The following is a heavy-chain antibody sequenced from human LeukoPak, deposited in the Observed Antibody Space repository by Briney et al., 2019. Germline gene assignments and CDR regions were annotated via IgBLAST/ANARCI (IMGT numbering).Heavy chain of an antibody. CDR1: GFTFSSYW. D-gene: IGHD5-12*01. CDR3: ARGSGYDFNYYYYGMDV. V-gene: IGHV3-7*03. CDR2: IKQDGSEK. J-gene: IGHJ6*02. Sequence: PGGSLRLSCAASGFTFSSYWMSWVRQAPGKGLEWVANIKQDGSEKYYVDSVKGRFTISRDNAKNSLYLQMNSLRAEDTAVYYCARGSGYDFNYYYYGMDVWGQGTTVTVSS.